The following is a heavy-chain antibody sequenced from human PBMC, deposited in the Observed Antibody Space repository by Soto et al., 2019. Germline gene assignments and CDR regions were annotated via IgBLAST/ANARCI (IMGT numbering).Heavy chain of an antibody. D-gene: IGHD4-17*01. CDR3: ARVHDYGGNSDDY. V-gene: IGHV3-30-3*01. Sequence: QVQLVESGGGVVQPGRSLRLSCAASGFTFSSYAMHWVRQAPGKGLEWVAVISYDGSNKYYADSVKGRFTISRDNSKNTLYLQMNSLRAEDTAVYYCARVHDYGGNSDDYWGQGTLVNVST. J-gene: IGHJ4*02. CDR1: GFTFSSYA. CDR2: ISYDGSNK.